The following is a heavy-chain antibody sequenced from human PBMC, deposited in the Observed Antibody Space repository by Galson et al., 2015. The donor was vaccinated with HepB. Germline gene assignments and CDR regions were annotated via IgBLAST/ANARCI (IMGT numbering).Heavy chain of an antibody. CDR1: GGSISSYY. J-gene: IGHJ3*02. D-gene: IGHD3-10*01. CDR2: IYTSGST. V-gene: IGHV4-4*07. CDR3: AREGPGGVLLWFGEYYDAFDI. Sequence: SETLSLTCTVSGGSISSYYWSWIRQPAGKGLEWIGRIYTSGSTNYNPSLKSRVTMSVDTSKNQFSLKLSSVTAADTAVYYCAREGPGGVLLWFGEYYDAFDIWGQGTMVTVSS.